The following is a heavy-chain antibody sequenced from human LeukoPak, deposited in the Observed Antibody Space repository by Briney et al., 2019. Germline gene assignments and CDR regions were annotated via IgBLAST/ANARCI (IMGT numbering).Heavy chain of an antibody. J-gene: IGHJ4*02. CDR3: AKEDSSGYYLDY. Sequence: PGGSLRLSCAASGFTFDDYGMSWVRQAPGKGLEWVSAISGSGGSTYYADSVKGRFTISRDNSKNSLYLQMNSLRTKDTALYYCAKEDSSGYYLDYWGQGTLVTVSS. CDR2: ISGSGGST. D-gene: IGHD3-22*01. CDR1: GFTFDDYG. V-gene: IGHV3-43*02.